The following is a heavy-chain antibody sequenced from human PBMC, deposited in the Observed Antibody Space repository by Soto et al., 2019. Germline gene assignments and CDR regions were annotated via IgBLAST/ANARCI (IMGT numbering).Heavy chain of an antibody. D-gene: IGHD3-10*01. CDR1: GGSFSGYY. CDR3: ARVDGVRGVITYYYYYGMDV. V-gene: IGHV4-34*01. J-gene: IGHJ6*02. CDR2: INHSGGT. Sequence: SETLSLTCAVYGGSFSGYYWSWIRQPPGKGLEWIGEINHSGGTNYNPSLKSRVTISVDTSKNQFSLKLSSVTAADTAVYYCARVDGVRGVITYYYYYGMDVWGQGTTVT.